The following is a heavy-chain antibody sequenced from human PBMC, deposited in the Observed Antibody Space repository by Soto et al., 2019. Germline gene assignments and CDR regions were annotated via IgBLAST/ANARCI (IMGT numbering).Heavy chain of an antibody. V-gene: IGHV4-31*03. CDR3: ERERYSYGSED. D-gene: IGHD5-18*01. Sequence: SETLSLTCTVSGGSISSGGYYWSWIRQHPGKGLEWIGYIYYSGSTYYNPSLKSRVTISVDTSKNQFSLKLSSVTAADTAVYYCERERYSYGSEDWGQGTLVPVSS. CDR2: IYYSGST. J-gene: IGHJ4*02. CDR1: GGSISSGGYY.